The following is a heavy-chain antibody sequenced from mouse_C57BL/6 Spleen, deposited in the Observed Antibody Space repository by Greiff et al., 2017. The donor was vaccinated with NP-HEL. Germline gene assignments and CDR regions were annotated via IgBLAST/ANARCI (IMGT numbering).Heavy chain of an antibody. V-gene: IGHV10-3*01. CDR3: VRDRYDGYWYFDV. Sequence: EVQLVESGGGLVQPKGSLKLSCAASGFTFNTYAMHWVRQAPGKGLEFVARIRSKSSNYATYYADSVKDRFTISRDDSQSMLYLQMNNLKTEDTAMYYCVRDRYDGYWYFDVWGTGTTVTVSS. D-gene: IGHD2-3*01. CDR2: IRSKSSNYAT. CDR1: GFTFNTYA. J-gene: IGHJ1*03.